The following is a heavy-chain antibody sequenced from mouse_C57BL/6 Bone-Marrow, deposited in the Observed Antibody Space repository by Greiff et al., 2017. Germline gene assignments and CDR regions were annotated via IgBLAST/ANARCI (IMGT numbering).Heavy chain of an antibody. D-gene: IGHD3-2*02. V-gene: IGHV1-69*01. Sequence: QVQLQQPGADLVTPGASVKLSCKASGYTFTSYWMHWVKQRPGQGLEWIGEIDPSDSYTNYNQKFKGKSTLTVDKSSSTPYMQLSSLTSEDAAVYYCARDSSGLSWLAYWAQGTLGTVSA. CDR2: IDPSDSYT. J-gene: IGHJ3*01. CDR3: ARDSSGLSWLAY. CDR1: GYTFTSYW.